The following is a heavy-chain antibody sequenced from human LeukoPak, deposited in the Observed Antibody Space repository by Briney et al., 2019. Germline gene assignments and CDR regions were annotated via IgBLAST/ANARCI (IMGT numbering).Heavy chain of an antibody. D-gene: IGHD1-26*01. V-gene: IGHV4-59*01. J-gene: IGHJ4*02. Sequence: SETLSLTCTVSGGSISSNYWSWIRQPPGKGLEWIGYIYYSGSTNYNPSLKSRVTISVDTSKNQFSLKLSSVTAADTAVYYCASGSGWSGSYHFGYWGQGTLVTVSS. CDR3: ASGSGWSGSYHFGY. CDR1: GGSISSNY. CDR2: IYYSGST.